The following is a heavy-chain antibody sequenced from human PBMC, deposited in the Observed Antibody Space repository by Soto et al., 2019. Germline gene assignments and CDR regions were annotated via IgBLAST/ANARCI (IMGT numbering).Heavy chain of an antibody. D-gene: IGHD6-13*01. CDR1: GFTLRLHA. CDR2: IWYDGSNK. V-gene: IGHV3-33*08. Sequence: QVQLVESGGGVIQPGRSLRLSCAASGFTLRLHAMRWVRQAPGKGLEWVAQIWYDGSNKYYTDSVKGRLTVSRDDFKTTVFLQMDSLRAEDTAVYYCARDGQQLTPYALDVWGQGTTVIVSS. CDR3: ARDGQQLTPYALDV. J-gene: IGHJ6*02.